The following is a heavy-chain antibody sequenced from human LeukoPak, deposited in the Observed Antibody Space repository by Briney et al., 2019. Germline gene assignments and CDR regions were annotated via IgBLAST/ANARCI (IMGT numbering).Heavy chain of an antibody. Sequence: GGSLRLSCAASGFNFGANSMHWARQVPGKGLEWVSLINGDGYTYYAAAVNGRFTVSRDNSKNSLYLQMSSLRPEDTALYYCAKDIGGGLLEYWGQGTLVTVSS. D-gene: IGHD2-15*01. CDR3: AKDIGGGLLEY. CDR2: INGDGYT. CDR1: GFNFGANS. V-gene: IGHV3-43*02. J-gene: IGHJ4*02.